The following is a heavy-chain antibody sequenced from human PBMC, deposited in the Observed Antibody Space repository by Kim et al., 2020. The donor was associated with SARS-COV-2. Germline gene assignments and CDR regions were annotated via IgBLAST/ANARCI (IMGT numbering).Heavy chain of an antibody. CDR3: ARGLARSDGIHFDVFDV. D-gene: IGHD2-15*01. CDR1: GYTFTSYW. CDR2: VYPGDSET. V-gene: IGHV5-51*01. J-gene: IGHJ3*01. Sequence: GESLKISCKASGYTFTSYWIGWVRHMPGKGLEWMRIVYPGDSETRYSPSYQGHVTISFDKSISTVYLEWSSLKAADTATYICARGLARSDGIHFDVFDVWGHGTLVIV.